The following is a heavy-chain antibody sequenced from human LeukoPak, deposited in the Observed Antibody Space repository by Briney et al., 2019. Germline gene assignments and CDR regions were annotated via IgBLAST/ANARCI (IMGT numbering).Heavy chain of an antibody. CDR1: GGSISSYY. J-gene: IGHJ6*03. CDR2: IYYSGST. Sequence: KPSETLSLTCTVSGGSISSYYWSWIRQPPGKGLEGIGYIYYSGSTNANPSLKSRVTISVDTSKNQYSRKLSSVTAADTAVYYCARGRSSMVRGYYYYYMDVWGKGTTVTISS. V-gene: IGHV4-59*01. D-gene: IGHD3-10*01. CDR3: ARGRSSMVRGYYYYYMDV.